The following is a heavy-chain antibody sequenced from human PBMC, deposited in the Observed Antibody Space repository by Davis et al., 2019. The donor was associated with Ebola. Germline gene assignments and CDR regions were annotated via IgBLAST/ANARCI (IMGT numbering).Heavy chain of an antibody. CDR2: IYHSGST. CDR3: ARLLDGYSSSWLLPPPNWFDP. CDR1: GGSISSSNW. D-gene: IGHD6-13*01. V-gene: IGHV4-4*02. Sequence: MPSDTLSLTFAVSGGSISSSNWWSWVRQPPGKGLEWIGEIYHSGSTNYNPSLKSRVTISVDKSKNQFSLKLSSVTAADTAVYYCARLLDGYSSSWLLPPPNWFDPWGQGTLVTVSS. J-gene: IGHJ5*02.